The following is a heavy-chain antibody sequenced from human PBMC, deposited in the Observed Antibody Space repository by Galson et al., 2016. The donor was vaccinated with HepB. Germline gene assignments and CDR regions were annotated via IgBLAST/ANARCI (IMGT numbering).Heavy chain of an antibody. D-gene: IGHD2-15*01. CDR1: RFIFSDYY. J-gene: IGHJ4*02. CDR3: ANIVVMTVEADY. Sequence: SLRLSCAASRFIFSDYYMTWVRQAPGKGLEWVSAISTDGGRTYYADSVKGRFTISRDNSKNTLYLQMNSLRAEDTAVYYCANIVVMTVEADYWGQGTLVTVSS. CDR2: ISTDGGRT. V-gene: IGHV3-23*01.